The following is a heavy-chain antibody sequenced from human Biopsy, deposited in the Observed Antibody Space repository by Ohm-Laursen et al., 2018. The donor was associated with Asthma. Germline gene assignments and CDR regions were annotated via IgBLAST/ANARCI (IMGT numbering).Heavy chain of an antibody. J-gene: IGHJ3*02. CDR3: ARGNHHLDYGGNSGAFDI. V-gene: IGHV3-30*03. Sequence: SSLRLSCSASGFTFSSFGMHWVRQAPGKGLEWVACISYDGSNKYYADSVKGRSTISRDNSKNTLYLQMNSLRAEDTAVYYCARGNHHLDYGGNSGAFDIWGQGTMVTVSS. CDR1: GFTFSSFG. D-gene: IGHD4-23*01. CDR2: ISYDGSNK.